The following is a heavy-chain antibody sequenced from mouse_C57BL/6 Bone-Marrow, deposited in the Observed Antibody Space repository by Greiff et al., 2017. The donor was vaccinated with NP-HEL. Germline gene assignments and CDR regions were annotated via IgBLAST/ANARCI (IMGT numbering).Heavy chain of an antibody. J-gene: IGHJ3*01. CDR3: AREPSWFAY. CDR1: GFTFSSYA. V-gene: IGHV5-4*01. CDR2: ISDGGSYT. Sequence: EVKLMESGGGLVKPGGSLKLSCAASGFTFSSYAMSWVRQTPEKRLEWVATISDGGSYTYYPDNVKGRFTISRDNAKNNLYLQMSHLKSEDTAMYYCAREPSWFAYWGQGTLVTVSA.